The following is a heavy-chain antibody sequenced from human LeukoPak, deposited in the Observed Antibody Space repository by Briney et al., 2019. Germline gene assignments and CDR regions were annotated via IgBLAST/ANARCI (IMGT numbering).Heavy chain of an antibody. J-gene: IGHJ4*02. D-gene: IGHD3-22*01. CDR1: GFTFSSYA. CDR2: ISGSGGST. CDR3: AKGPDYYDSSGYYAY. Sequence: GGSLRLSCAASGFTFSSYAMTWVRQAPGKGLEWVAVISGSGGSTYYADSVKGQFTISRDNSKNTLYLQMNSLRAEDTAVYYCAKGPDYYDSSGYYAYWGQGALVTVSS. V-gene: IGHV3-23*01.